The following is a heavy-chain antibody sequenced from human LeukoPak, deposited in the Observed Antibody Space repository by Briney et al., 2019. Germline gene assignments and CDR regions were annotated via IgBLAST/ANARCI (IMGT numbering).Heavy chain of an antibody. Sequence: ASVKVSFKASGFTFNSYYMHWVRQAPGQGLEWMGTINPSDGSTIYAQKFQGRVTVTRDASTSTVYMELGSLRSEDTAVYYCARPLTSGSTSYFDYWGQGTRVTVSS. D-gene: IGHD5-12*01. CDR2: INPSDGST. J-gene: IGHJ4*02. V-gene: IGHV1-46*02. CDR1: GFTFNSYY. CDR3: ARPLTSGSTSYFDY.